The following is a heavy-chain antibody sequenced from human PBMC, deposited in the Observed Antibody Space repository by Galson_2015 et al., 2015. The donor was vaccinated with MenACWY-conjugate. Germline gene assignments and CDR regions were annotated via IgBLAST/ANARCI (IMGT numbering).Heavy chain of an antibody. V-gene: IGHV4-4*02. Sequence: LSLTCTVSGGSMSSISNCWSWLRQPPGKGLEWIGEIYHSGSTNYNTSLKSRVTISVDKSDNQFSLRLTSVTAADTAVYYCARAGLFYTQYYFDSWGQGNLVTVSS. CDR3: ARAGLFYTQYYFDS. J-gene: IGHJ4*02. D-gene: IGHD3-3*01. CDR1: GGSMSSISNC. CDR2: IYHSGST.